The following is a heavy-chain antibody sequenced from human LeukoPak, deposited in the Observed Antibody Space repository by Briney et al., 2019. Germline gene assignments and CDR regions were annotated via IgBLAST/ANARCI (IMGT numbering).Heavy chain of an antibody. J-gene: IGHJ5*02. CDR1: GGSISSGSYY. CDR2: IYTSGST. CDR3: ARLLRGRWFDP. D-gene: IGHD2-15*01. V-gene: IGHV4-61*02. Sequence: SQTLSLTCTVSGGSISSGSYYWTWIRQPAGKGLEWIGRIYTSGSTNYNPSLKSRLTISVDTSKNQFSLKLSSVTAADTAVYYCARLLRGRWFDPWGQGTLVTVSS.